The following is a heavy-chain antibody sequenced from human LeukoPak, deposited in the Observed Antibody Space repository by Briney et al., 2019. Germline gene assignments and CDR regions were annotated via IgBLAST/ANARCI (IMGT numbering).Heavy chain of an antibody. CDR3: AREAVAEGYYYYYMDV. V-gene: IGHV4-61*02. D-gene: IGHD6-19*01. CDR1: GGSISSGSYY. CDR2: IYTSGST. Sequence: SETLSLTCTASGGSISSGSYYWSWIRQPAGRGLEWIGRIYTSGSTNYNPSLKSRVTISVDTSKNQFSLKLSSVTAADTAVYYCAREAVAEGYYYYYMDVWGKGTTVTVSS. J-gene: IGHJ6*03.